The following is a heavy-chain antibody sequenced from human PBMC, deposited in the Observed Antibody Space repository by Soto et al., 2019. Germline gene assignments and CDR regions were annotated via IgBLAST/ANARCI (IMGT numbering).Heavy chain of an antibody. Sequence: QVQLVESGGGVVQPGRSLRLSCAASGFTFSSYGMHWVRQAPGKGLEWVAVIWYDGSNKYYADSVKGRFTISRDNSKNTLYLKMNSRRAEATSVYYCASISRSEPGGQGTLVTASP. CDR3: ASISRSEP. CDR2: IWYDGSNK. V-gene: IGHV3-33*01. CDR1: GFTFSSYG. J-gene: IGHJ4*02. D-gene: IGHD3-10*01.